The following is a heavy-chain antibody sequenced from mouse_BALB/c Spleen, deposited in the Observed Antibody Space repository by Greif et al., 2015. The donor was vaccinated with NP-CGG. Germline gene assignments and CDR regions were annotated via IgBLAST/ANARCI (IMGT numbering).Heavy chain of an antibody. V-gene: IGHV5-17*02. J-gene: IGHJ4*01. CDR3: ARSQAYYRDDGYYYAMDY. CDR1: GFTFSSFG. Sequence: EVQGVESGGGLVQPGGSRKLSCAASGFTFSSFGMHWVRQAPERGLEWVAYISSGSSTIYYADTVEGRFTISRDNPKNTLFLQMTSLRSEDTAMYYCARSQAYYRDDGYYYAMDYWGQGTSVTVSS. D-gene: IGHD2-14*01. CDR2: ISSGSSTI.